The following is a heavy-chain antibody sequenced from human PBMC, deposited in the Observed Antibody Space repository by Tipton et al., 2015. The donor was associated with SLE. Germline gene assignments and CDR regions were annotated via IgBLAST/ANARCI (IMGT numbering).Heavy chain of an antibody. D-gene: IGHD6-19*01. V-gene: IGHV4-34*01. Sequence: TLSLTCAVYGGSFSGYYLSWFRQPPGTGLEWIGEINHRGSTNYNPSLKSRVTISVDTSKNQFSLKLSSVTAADTAVYYCAREGGVAVAGSWGQGTLVTVSS. J-gene: IGHJ4*02. CDR1: GGSFSGYY. CDR3: AREGGVAVAGS. CDR2: INHRGST.